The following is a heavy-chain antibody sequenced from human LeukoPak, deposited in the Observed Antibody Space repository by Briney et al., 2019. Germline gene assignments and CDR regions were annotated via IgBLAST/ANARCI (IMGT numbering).Heavy chain of an antibody. CDR3: ARDDYRGVTNFDP. V-gene: IGHV4-59*01. CDR1: GGSISPYF. J-gene: IGHJ5*02. Sequence: SGTLSLTCTVSGGSISPYFWSWIRQPPGKGLEWIGYISYSGNTNYNPSLKSRVTISVDTAKNQVSLQLTSVTAVDTAVYYCARDDYRGVTNFDPWGQGTLVTVSS. D-gene: IGHD3-10*01. CDR2: ISYSGNT.